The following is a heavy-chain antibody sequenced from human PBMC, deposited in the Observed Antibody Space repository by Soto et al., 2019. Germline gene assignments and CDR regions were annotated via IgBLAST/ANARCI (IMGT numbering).Heavy chain of an antibody. V-gene: IGHV4-34*01. CDR3: ARSDNRNSLYGVDV. J-gene: IGHJ6*02. Sequence: ETLSLTCAVYGGSLSGYYWSWIRQSPGKGLEWLGEINHRGSSDYNPSLKSRVTISIDASKNHVSLELTSVTAADTAVYYCARSDNRNSLYGVDVWGQGTAVT. D-gene: IGHD1-7*01. CDR1: GGSLSGYY. CDR2: INHRGSS.